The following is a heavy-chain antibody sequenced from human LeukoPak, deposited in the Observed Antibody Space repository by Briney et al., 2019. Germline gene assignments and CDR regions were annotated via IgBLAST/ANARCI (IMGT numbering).Heavy chain of an antibody. CDR1: GFTFDDYA. J-gene: IGHJ4*02. D-gene: IGHD6-19*01. Sequence: GRSLRLSCAASGFTFDDYAMHWVRQAPGKGLEWVSGISWNSGSIGYADSVKGRFTISRDNAKNSLYLQMNSLRAEDTALYYCAKDMGSEYSSGWPDYWGQGTLVTVSS. CDR2: ISWNSGSI. V-gene: IGHV3-9*01. CDR3: AKDMGSEYSSGWPDY.